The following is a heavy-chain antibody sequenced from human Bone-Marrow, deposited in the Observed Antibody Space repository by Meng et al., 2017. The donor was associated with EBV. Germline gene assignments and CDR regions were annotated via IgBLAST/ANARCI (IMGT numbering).Heavy chain of an antibody. Sequence: QVPLQESGPGLVKPSQTLSLTCAVSDDSIHSGGYYWSWIRQPPGKGLEWIGYIYYSSSTYYTPSLKTRLTISLDTSKSQFSLKLYSVTAADTAMYYCARAGRGYGDFEYYFDYWGQGTLVTVSS. J-gene: IGHJ4*02. CDR2: IYYSSST. D-gene: IGHD4-17*01. CDR3: ARAGRGYGDFEYYFDY. V-gene: IGHV4-30-4*01. CDR1: DDSIHSGGYY.